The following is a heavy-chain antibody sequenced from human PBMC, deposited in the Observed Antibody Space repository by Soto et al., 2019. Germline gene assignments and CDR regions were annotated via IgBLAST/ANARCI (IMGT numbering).Heavy chain of an antibody. J-gene: IGHJ4*02. CDR1: GGSISNYY. V-gene: IGHV4-59*12. D-gene: IGHD3-22*01. CDR3: ARDSSGLDY. Sequence: SETLSLTCTISGGSISNYYWSWIRQPPGKGLEWIGYIYYSGSTNYNPSLKSRVTISVDTSKNQFSLKLSSVTAADTAVYYCARDSSGLDYWGQGTLVTVSS. CDR2: IYYSGST.